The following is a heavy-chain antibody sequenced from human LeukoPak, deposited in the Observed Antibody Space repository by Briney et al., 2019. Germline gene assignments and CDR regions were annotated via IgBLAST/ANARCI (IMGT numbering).Heavy chain of an antibody. CDR3: AKKRGLFDHGSEGYFDY. D-gene: IGHD3-10*01. CDR2: ISGSGGST. J-gene: IGHJ4*02. CDR1: GFTFSSYA. Sequence: GGSLRLSCAASGFTFSSYAMSWVRQAPGKGLEWVSAISGSGGSTYYADSVKGRFTISRDNSKNTLYLQMNSLRAEDTAVYYCAKKRGLFDHGSEGYFDYWGQGTLVTVSS. V-gene: IGHV3-23*01.